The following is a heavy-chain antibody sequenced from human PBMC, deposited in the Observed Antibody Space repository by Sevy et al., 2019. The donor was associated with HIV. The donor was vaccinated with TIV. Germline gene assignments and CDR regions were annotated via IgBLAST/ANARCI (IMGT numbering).Heavy chain of an antibody. CDR3: TRNGGAFDNGFDP. CDR2: ISSSGSSI. CDR1: GFTFSSYD. V-gene: IGHV3-48*03. J-gene: IGHJ5*02. D-gene: IGHD2-8*01. Sequence: GSLRLSCTASGFTFSSYDMNWVRQAPGKGLEWVSKISSSGSSIYYADSVKGRFTISRDNAKKSLNLQMNRLRAGDTAVYYCTRNGGAFDNGFDPWGQGTLVTVSS.